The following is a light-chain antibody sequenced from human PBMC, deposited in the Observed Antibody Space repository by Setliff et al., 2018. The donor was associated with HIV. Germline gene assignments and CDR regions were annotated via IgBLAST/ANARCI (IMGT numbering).Light chain of an antibody. Sequence: QSVLTQPRSVSGSPGQSVTIPCTGTSSDVGSYNYVTWYQQHPGKVPKLMSYDVTRRPSGVPDRFSGSRSGNPASLTISGLQAEDEADYYCSSFAGRLHVFGTGTKVTVL. CDR2: DVT. V-gene: IGLV2-11*01. J-gene: IGLJ1*01. CDR1: SSDVGSYNY. CDR3: SSFAGRLHV.